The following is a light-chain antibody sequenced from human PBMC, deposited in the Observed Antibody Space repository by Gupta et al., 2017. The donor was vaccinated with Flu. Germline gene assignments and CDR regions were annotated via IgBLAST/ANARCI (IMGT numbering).Light chain of an antibody. J-gene: IGKJ1*01. Sequence: IVLTQSPGTLSLSPGERATLSCKASPRISTTYLAWYQQKPGQAPRLLIYGASNRATGIPDRFSGSGSGTDFTLTISRLEPEDSAVYYCQQSNDSPPTFGQGTKVEIK. CDR2: GAS. CDR1: PRISTTY. CDR3: QQSNDSPPT. V-gene: IGKV3-20*01.